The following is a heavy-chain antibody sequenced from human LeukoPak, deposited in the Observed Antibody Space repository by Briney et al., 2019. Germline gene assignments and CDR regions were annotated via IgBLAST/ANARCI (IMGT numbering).Heavy chain of an antibody. CDR1: GGSISSSNW. CDR3: ASYVVGSGSYIPQYAFDI. D-gene: IGHD3-10*01. J-gene: IGHJ3*02. CDR2: IYHSGST. Sequence: SETLSLTCAVSGGSISSSNWWSWVRRPPGKGLEWIGEIYHSGSTNYNPSLKSRVTISVDKSKNQFSLKLSSVTAADTAVCYCASYVVGSGSYIPQYAFDIWGQGTMVTVSS. V-gene: IGHV4-4*02.